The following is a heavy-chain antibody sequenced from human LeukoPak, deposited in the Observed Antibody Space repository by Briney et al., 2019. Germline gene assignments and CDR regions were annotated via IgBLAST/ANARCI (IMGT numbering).Heavy chain of an antibody. J-gene: IGHJ4*02. D-gene: IGHD6-13*01. Sequence: SVKVSCKASGGTFSSYAISWVRQAPGQGLEWMGGIIPIFGTANYAQKFQGRVTITADESTSTAYMELSSLRSEDTAVYYCARVRLSSSQITCFDYWGQGTLVTVSS. CDR1: GGTFSSYA. CDR3: ARVRLSSSQITCFDY. V-gene: IGHV1-69*01. CDR2: IIPIFGTA.